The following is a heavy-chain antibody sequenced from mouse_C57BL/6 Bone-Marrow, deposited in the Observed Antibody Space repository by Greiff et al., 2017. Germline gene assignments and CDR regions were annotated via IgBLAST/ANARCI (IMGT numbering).Heavy chain of an antibody. V-gene: IGHV3-6*01. CDR3: ARGGFGYYGSSYAMDY. CDR2: ISYDGSN. Sequence: EVKLMESGPGLVKPSQSLSLTCSVTGYSITSGYYWNWIRQFPGNKLEWMGYISYDGSNNYNPSLKNRISITRDTSKNQFFLKLNSGTTEDTATYYCARGGFGYYGSSYAMDYWGQGTSVTVSS. J-gene: IGHJ4*01. CDR1: GYSITSGYY. D-gene: IGHD1-1*01.